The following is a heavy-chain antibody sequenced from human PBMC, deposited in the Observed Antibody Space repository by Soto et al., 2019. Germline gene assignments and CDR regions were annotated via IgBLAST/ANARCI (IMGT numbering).Heavy chain of an antibody. J-gene: IGHJ4*02. CDR3: ARKRDGYNEGYFDY. CDR2: IYYSGST. Sequence: SETLSLTCTVSGGSISSGGYYWSWIRQHPGKGLEWIGCIYYSGSTYYNPSLKSRVTISVDTSKNQFSLKLSSVTAADTAVYYCARKRDGYNEGYFDYWGQGTLVTDSS. CDR1: GGSISSGGYY. D-gene: IGHD5-12*01. V-gene: IGHV4-31*03.